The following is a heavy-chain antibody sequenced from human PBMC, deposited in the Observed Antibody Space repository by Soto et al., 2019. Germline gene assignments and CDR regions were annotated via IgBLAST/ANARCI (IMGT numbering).Heavy chain of an antibody. D-gene: IGHD4-17*01. Sequence: SETLSLTCTVSGGSISSSSYYWGWIRQPPWNGLGWIGSIYYSWSTYSNPSLKSRVTIFLDTSKNQFSLKLSSVTVADTAVYYCAHTTVTTEFDYWGQGTLVTVSS. CDR3: AHTTVTTEFDY. V-gene: IGHV4-39*01. J-gene: IGHJ4*02. CDR2: IYYSWST. CDR1: GGSISSSSYY.